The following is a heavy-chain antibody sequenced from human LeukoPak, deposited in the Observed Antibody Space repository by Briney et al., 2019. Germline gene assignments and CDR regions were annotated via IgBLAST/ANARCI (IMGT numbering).Heavy chain of an antibody. CDR1: GYTFTSYG. Sequence: ASVRVSCKASGYTFTSYGISWVRQAPGQGLEWMGWISAYNGNTDYAQNLQGRVTMTTDTSTSTAFMDLRGLTSDDTAVYYCARDQNYDILTGLGYWGQGNLVTVSS. J-gene: IGHJ4*02. CDR2: ISAYNGNT. CDR3: ARDQNYDILTGLGY. D-gene: IGHD3-9*01. V-gene: IGHV1-18*01.